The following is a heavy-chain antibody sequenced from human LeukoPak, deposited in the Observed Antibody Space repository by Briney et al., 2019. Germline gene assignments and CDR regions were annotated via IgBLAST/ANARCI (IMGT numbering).Heavy chain of an antibody. V-gene: IGHV3-7*01. CDR3: ARRGTISGWYWAYYFDY. J-gene: IGHJ4*02. Sequence: GGSLRLYCAASGFTFSSYWMSWVRQAPGKGLEWVANIKQDGSEKYYVDSVKGRFTISRDNAKNSLYLQMSSLRAEDTAVYYCARRGTISGWYWAYYFDYWGQGTLVTVSS. CDR1: GFTFSSYW. CDR2: IKQDGSEK. D-gene: IGHD6-19*01.